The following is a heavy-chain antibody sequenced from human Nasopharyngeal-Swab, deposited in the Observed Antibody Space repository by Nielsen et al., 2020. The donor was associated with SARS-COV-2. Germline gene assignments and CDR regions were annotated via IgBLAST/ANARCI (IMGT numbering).Heavy chain of an antibody. CDR1: GGSISSSSYY. V-gene: IGHV4-39*01. Sequence: SETLSLTCTVSGGSISSSSYYWGWIRQPPGKGLEWIGNIHRSGSTDYNPSLKSRVTISVDTSKNQFSLKLSSVTAADTAVYYCASLVTTNTVGYYFNSWGQGTLVTVSS. CDR3: ASLVTTNTVGYYFNS. D-gene: IGHD5-12*01. CDR2: IHRSGST. J-gene: IGHJ4*02.